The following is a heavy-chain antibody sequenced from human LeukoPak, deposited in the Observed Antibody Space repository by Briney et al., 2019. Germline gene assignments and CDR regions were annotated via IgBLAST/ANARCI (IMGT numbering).Heavy chain of an antibody. V-gene: IGHV3-74*03. J-gene: IGHJ4*02. D-gene: IGHD1-26*01. CDR1: GFTFINSW. Sequence: GSLRLSCAASGFTFINSWMYWVRQAPGKGLVWVSRINSDGRTTQYADSVKGRFTISRDNGKNTLYLQMNSLRVEDTAVYYCARGPDHGGSYYHDWGQGTLVIVSS. CDR3: ARGPDHGGSYYHD. CDR2: INSDGRTT.